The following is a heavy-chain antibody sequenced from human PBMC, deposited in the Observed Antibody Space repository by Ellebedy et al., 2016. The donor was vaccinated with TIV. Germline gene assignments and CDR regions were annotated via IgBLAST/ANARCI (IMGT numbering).Heavy chain of an antibody. D-gene: IGHD1-1*01. CDR2: IYPGDSNT. V-gene: IGHV5-51*01. CDR3: ARQGERPFDF. J-gene: IGHJ4*02. Sequence: KVSCKGSGYIFTSEWIGWVRQMPGKGLEWMGIIYPGDSNTEYSPSVQGQVTISVDNSINTAYLQWSSLKASDTAMYYCARQGERPFDFWGQGTLVTVSS. CDR1: GYIFTSEW.